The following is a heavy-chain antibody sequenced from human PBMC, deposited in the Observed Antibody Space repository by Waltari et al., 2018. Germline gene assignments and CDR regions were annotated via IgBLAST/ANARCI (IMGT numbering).Heavy chain of an antibody. V-gene: IGHV4-4*07. Sequence: QVQLQESGPGLVKPSETLSLTCTVSGGSISSYYWSWIPQPAGKGLEWIGRIYTSGSTNYNPSLKSRVTMSVDTSKNQFSLKLSSVTAADTAVYYCARAQDSSRYYYYYMDVWGKGTTVTVSS. CDR3: ARAQDSSRYYYYYMDV. J-gene: IGHJ6*03. CDR2: IYTSGST. CDR1: GGSISSYY. D-gene: IGHD6-13*01.